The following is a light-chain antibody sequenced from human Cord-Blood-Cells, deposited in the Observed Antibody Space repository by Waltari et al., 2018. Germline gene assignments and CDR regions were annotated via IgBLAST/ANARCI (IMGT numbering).Light chain of an antibody. Sequence: SYVLTQPPSVSVAPGKTARITCGGNNIGSKSVHWYQQKPGPAPVLVVYDDSDRPSGLPGRCSGSNSGNTATLTISGVEAGDEADYYGQVWDSSSDHVVFGGGTKLTVL. CDR2: DDS. CDR1: NIGSKS. V-gene: IGLV3-21*03. J-gene: IGLJ2*01. CDR3: QVWDSSSDHVV.